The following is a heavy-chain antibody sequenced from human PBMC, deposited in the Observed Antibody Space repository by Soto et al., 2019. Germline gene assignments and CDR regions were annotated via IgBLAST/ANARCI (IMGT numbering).Heavy chain of an antibody. CDR2: ISYDGSNK. D-gene: IGHD6-19*01. CDR3: AKDSVADPLYYYYGMDV. J-gene: IGHJ6*02. Sequence: QVQLVESGGGVVQPGRSLRLSCAASGFTFSSYGMHWVRQAPGKGLEWVAVISYDGSNKYYADSVKGRFTISRDNSKNTLYLQMNSLRAEDTAVYYCAKDSVADPLYYYYGMDVWGQGTTVTVSS. CDR1: GFTFSSYG. V-gene: IGHV3-30*18.